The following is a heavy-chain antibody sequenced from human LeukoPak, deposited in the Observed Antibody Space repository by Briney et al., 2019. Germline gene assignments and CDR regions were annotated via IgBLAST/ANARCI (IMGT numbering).Heavy chain of an antibody. D-gene: IGHD6-13*01. V-gene: IGHV3-30*03. CDR3: ARSRYYFDY. CDR1: GFTFSSYG. J-gene: IGHJ4*02. Sequence: GGSLRLSCAAPGFTFSSYGMHWVRQAPGKGLEWVAVISYDGSNKYYADSVKGRFTISRDNSKNTLYLQMNSLRAEDTAVYYCARSRYYFDYWGQGTLVTVSS. CDR2: ISYDGSNK.